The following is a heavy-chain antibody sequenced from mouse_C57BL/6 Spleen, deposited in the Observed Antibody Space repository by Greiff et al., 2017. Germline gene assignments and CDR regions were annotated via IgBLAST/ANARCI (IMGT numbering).Heavy chain of an antibody. D-gene: IGHD1-1*01. V-gene: IGHV1-82*01. CDR2: IYPGDGDT. CDR3: ARLTTVVATKAMDY. Sequence: QVQLQQSGPELVKPGASVKISCKASGYAFSSSWMNWVKQRPGKGLEWIGRIYPGDGDTNYNGKFKGKATLTADKSSSTAYMQLRSLTSEDSAVXFCARLTTVVATKAMDYWGQGTSVTVSS. CDR1: GYAFSSSW. J-gene: IGHJ4*01.